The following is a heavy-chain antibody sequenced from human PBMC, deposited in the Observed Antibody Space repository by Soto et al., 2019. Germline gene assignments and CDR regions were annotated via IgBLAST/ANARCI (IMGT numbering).Heavy chain of an antibody. Sequence: SDTLSLTCRVTGSSILSSSYFWGWIRQPPGKGLEWIGSIYYSGSTYYNPSLKSRVTVSVDTSKNQFSLKLSSVTAADTAVYYCARHPSDFWFDPWGQGTLVTVS. CDR3: ARHPSDFWFDP. J-gene: IGHJ5*02. V-gene: IGHV4-39*01. D-gene: IGHD2-21*02. CDR1: GSSILSSSYF. CDR2: IYYSGST.